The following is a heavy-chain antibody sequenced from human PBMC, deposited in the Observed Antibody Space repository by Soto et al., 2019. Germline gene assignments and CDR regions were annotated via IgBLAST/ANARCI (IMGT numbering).Heavy chain of an antibody. Sequence: GGSLRLSCAASGFTFSSYWMSWVRRAPGKGLEWVANIKEDGSDMYYVDSVKGRFTISRDNAKNSLYLQMNSLRAEDTAVYYCATEVWVYYDFWSGYSDYWGQGTLVTVSS. CDR1: GFTFSSYW. CDR3: ATEVWVYYDFWSGYSDY. J-gene: IGHJ4*02. D-gene: IGHD3-3*01. V-gene: IGHV3-7*01. CDR2: IKEDGSDM.